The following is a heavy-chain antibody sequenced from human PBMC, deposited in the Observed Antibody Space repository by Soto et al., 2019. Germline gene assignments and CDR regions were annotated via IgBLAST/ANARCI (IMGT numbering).Heavy chain of an antibody. D-gene: IGHD1-1*01. Sequence: GGSLRLSCAASGFTFSSYGMHWVRQAPGKGLEWVAVISYDGSNKYYADSVKGRFTISRDDAKSELYLQMSSLRLEDTAVYYCARGGLEPFDYLGQGALVTVSS. J-gene: IGHJ4*02. CDR1: GFTFSSYG. CDR2: ISYDGSNK. CDR3: ARGGLEPFDY. V-gene: IGHV3-30*03.